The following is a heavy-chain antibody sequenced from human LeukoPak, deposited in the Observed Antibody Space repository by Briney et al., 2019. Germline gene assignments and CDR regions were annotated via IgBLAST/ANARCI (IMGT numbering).Heavy chain of an antibody. J-gene: IGHJ4*02. CDR2: IYSGGST. CDR3: ARGGTNLDY. D-gene: IGHD1-1*01. CDR1: GLTVSSSY. V-gene: IGHV3-66*02. Sequence: HGGSLRLSCAAAGLTVSSSYMSWVRQAPGKGLEWVSVIYSGGSTYYADSVKGRFTISRDNSKNTLYLQMNSLGAEDTAVYYCARGGTNLDYWGQGTLVSVSS.